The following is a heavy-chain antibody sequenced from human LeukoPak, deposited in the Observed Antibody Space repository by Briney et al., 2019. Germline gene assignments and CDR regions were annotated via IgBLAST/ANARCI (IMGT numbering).Heavy chain of an antibody. J-gene: IGHJ5*02. V-gene: IGHV4-34*01. CDR3: ATRVVGVVVIGGWFDP. CDR2: INHSGST. Sequence: PSETLSLTCAVYGGSFSGYYWSWIRQPPGKGLEWIGEINHSGSTNYNPSLKSRVTISVDTSKNQFSLKLSSVTAADTAVYYCATRVVGVVVIGGWFDPWGQGTLVTVSS. CDR1: GGSFSGYY. D-gene: IGHD3-22*01.